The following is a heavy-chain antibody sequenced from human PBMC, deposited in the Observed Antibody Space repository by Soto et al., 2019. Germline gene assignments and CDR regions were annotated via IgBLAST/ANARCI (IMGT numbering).Heavy chain of an antibody. CDR2: IYYSGST. D-gene: IGHD1-26*01. J-gene: IGHJ4*02. V-gene: IGHV4-39*01. CDR3: ARGGGASLFVC. Sequence: QLQLQESGPGLVKTSETLSLTCTFSGGSISSSSYYWGWIRQPPGKGLEWIGSIYYSGSTYHNPFLNSGVAITVDTSKNQITLKLSSVTAADTAGYYCARGGGASLFVCWGQGTLVTVSS. CDR1: GGSISSSSYY.